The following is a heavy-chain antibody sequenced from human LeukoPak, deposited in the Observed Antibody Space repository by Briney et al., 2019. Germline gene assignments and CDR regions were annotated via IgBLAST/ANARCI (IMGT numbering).Heavy chain of an antibody. J-gene: IGHJ4*02. CDR1: GFTVSSNY. Sequence: PGGSLRLSCAASGFTVSSNYMSWVRQAPGKGLEWVSVIYSGGSTYYADSVKGRFTISRDNSKNTLYLQMNSLRAEDTAVYYCAREFPPNMVRGVIGGFDYWGQGTLVTVSS. CDR3: AREFPPNMVRGVIGGFDY. CDR2: IYSGGST. V-gene: IGHV3-53*01. D-gene: IGHD3-10*01.